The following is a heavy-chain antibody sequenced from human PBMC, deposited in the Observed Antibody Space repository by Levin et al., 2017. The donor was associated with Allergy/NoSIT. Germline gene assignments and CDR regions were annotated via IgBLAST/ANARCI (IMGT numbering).Heavy chain of an antibody. CDR3: AKLEGFDILTGYSRL. V-gene: IGHV3-23*01. Sequence: GGSLRLSCAASGFTFSSYAMSWVRQAPGKGLEWVSAISGSGGSTYYADSVKGRFTISRDNSKNTLYLQMNSLRAEDTAVYYCAKLEGFDILTGYSRLWGQGTLVTVSS. D-gene: IGHD3-9*01. CDR2: ISGSGGST. J-gene: IGHJ4*02. CDR1: GFTFSSYA.